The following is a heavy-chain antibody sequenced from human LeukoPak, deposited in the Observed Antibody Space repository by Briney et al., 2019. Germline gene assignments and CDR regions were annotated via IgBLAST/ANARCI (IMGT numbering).Heavy chain of an antibody. V-gene: IGHV3-21*04. CDR1: GFILSNYR. J-gene: IGHJ5*02. CDR3: ARTEGGPGIAAAWLFDP. CDR2: ISSSGNSR. D-gene: IGHD6-13*01. Sequence: GGSLRLSCAASGFILSNYRMNWVRQAPGKGLEWVSYISSSGNSREYADSVKGRFTISRDNAKNSLYLQMNSLRAEDTALYHCARTEGGPGIAAAWLFDPWGQGTLVTVSS.